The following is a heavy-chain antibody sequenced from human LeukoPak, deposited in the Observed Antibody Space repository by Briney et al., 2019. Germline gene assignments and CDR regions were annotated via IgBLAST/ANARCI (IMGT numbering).Heavy chain of an antibody. V-gene: IGHV3-48*03. CDR3: AREDYVWGSYRYPVYYFDY. Sequence: GGSLRLSCAASGFTFSSYEMNWVRQAPGKGLEWVSYISSSGSTIYYADSVKGRFTISRDNAKNSLYLQMNSLRAEDTAVYYCAREDYVWGSYRYPVYYFDYWGQGTLVTVSS. J-gene: IGHJ4*02. D-gene: IGHD3-16*02. CDR2: ISSSGSTI. CDR1: GFTFSSYE.